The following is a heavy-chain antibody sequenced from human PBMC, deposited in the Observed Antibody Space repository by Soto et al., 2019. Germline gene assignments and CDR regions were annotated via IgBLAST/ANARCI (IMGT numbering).Heavy chain of an antibody. D-gene: IGHD6-13*01. V-gene: IGHV1-18*04. Sequence: ASVKGSCKSSGYTFTSYGSSWVRQAPGQGREWMGWIRAYNDNTNDAQNCQGRVTMTTDTPTSTAYMELSSLQPHDWAVYYCARLGYFSFPDSWSQGTLVTVSS. CDR2: IRAYNDNT. CDR1: GYTFTSYG. J-gene: IGHJ5*01. CDR3: ARLGYFSFPDS.